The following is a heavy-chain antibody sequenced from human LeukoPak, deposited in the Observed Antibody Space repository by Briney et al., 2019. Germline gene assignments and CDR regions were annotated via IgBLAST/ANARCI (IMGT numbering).Heavy chain of an antibody. CDR1: GGSFSGYY. Sequence: PSETLSLTCAVYGGSFSGYYWSWLRQPPGKGLEWIGEINHSGSTNYNPSLKGRVTISVDTSKNQFSLKLSSVTAADTAVYYCARAGWLWFGTKTHSSVSAYFDYWGQGTLVTVSS. V-gene: IGHV4-34*01. D-gene: IGHD3-16*01. CDR3: ARAGWLWFGTKTHSSVSAYFDY. J-gene: IGHJ4*02. CDR2: INHSGST.